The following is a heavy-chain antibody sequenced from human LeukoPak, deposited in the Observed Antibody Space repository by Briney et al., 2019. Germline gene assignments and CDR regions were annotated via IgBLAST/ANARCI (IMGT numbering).Heavy chain of an antibody. CDR1: GGSTSSYY. CDR3: ARDQGIAVAGTLQYYYGMDV. J-gene: IGHJ6*02. Sequence: SETLSLTCTVSGGSTSSYYWSWIRQPPGKGLEWIGYIYYSGSTNYNPSLKSRVTISVDTSKNQFSLKLSSVTAADTAVYYCARDQGIAVAGTLQYYYGMDVWGQGTTVTVSS. V-gene: IGHV4-59*01. D-gene: IGHD6-19*01. CDR2: IYYSGST.